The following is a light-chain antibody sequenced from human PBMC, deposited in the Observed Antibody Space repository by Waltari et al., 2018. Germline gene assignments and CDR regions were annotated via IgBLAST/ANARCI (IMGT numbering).Light chain of an antibody. V-gene: IGKV3-20*01. CDR3: QHYLRLPAT. CDR1: QSVGRS. Sequence: EIVLTQSPGTLSLSPGERATPACRASQSVGRSLAWYQQKPGQAPRLLIYDTSRRATGIPDRFSGSGSGTDFSLTISRLEPEDFAVYYCQHYLRLPATFGQGTKVEI. CDR2: DTS. J-gene: IGKJ1*01.